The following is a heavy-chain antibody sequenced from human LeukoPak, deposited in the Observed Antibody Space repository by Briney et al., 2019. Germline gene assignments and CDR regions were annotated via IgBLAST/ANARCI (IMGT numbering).Heavy chain of an antibody. CDR1: GFTFSSYA. CDR2: ISGSGGST. V-gene: IGHV3-23*01. Sequence: GASLRLSCAASGFTFSSYAMSWVRQAPGKGLEWVSAISGSGGSTYYADSVKGRFTISRDNSKNTLYLQMNSLRAEDTAVYYCAKGRPHYYDSSGYYYFDYWGQGTLVTVSS. D-gene: IGHD3-22*01. J-gene: IGHJ4*02. CDR3: AKGRPHYYDSSGYYYFDY.